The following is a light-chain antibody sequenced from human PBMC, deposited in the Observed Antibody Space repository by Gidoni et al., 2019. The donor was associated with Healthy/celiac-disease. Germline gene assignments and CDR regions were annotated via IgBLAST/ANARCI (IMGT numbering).Light chain of an antibody. CDR1: QLGDKY. V-gene: IGLV3-1*01. Sequence: SYELTQPPSVSVSPGQKASSTCSGDQLGDKYACWYQQKPGQSPALVIYQDSKRPSGIPERFSGSNSGNTATLTISGTQAMDEADYYCQAWDSSADVVFGGGTKLTVL. CDR3: QAWDSSADVV. J-gene: IGLJ2*01. CDR2: QDS.